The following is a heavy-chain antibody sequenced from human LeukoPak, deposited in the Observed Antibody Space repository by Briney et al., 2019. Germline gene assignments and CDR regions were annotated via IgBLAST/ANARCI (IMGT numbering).Heavy chain of an antibody. CDR3: AREAIRDYYYYYMDV. J-gene: IGHJ6*03. CDR1: GGSISSGDYY. D-gene: IGHD2-2*02. CDR2: MYYSGST. Sequence: PSETLFLTCTVSGGSISSGDYYWSWIRQHPGKGLEWIGYMYYSGSTYYNPSLKSRVTISVDTSKNQFSLKLSSVTAADTAVYYCAREAIRDYYYYYMDVWGKGTTVTVSS. V-gene: IGHV4-31*03.